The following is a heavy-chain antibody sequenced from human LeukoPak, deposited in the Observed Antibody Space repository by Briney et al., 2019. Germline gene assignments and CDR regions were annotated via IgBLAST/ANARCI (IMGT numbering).Heavy chain of an antibody. CDR1: EFIFSNVW. D-gene: IGHD1-26*01. CDR3: TPDFMQGYLVD. V-gene: IGHV3-15*01. CDR2: IKTITIGGIR. Sequence: AGSLRLSCAVSEFIFSNVWMNWVRQAPGKGLEWIGCIKTITIGGIRDYATTVKGRFTNSREDSKNRIHMQMNSLKTEDTAVYYCTPDFMQGYLVDWGQGAPVTVSS. J-gene: IGHJ4*02.